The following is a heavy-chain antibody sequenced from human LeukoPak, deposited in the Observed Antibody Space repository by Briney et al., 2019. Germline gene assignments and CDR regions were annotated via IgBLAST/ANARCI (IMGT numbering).Heavy chain of an antibody. J-gene: IGHJ4*02. V-gene: IGHV1-24*01. CDR3: ATGTSKTTGFDY. Sequence: GASVKVSCKVSGYTLTELSMHWMRQAPGKGLEWMGGFDPEDGETIYAQKFQGRVTMTEDTSTDTAYMELSSLRSEDTAVYYCATGTSKTTGFDYWGQGTLVTVSS. CDR1: GYTLTELS. CDR2: FDPEDGET. D-gene: IGHD4-17*01.